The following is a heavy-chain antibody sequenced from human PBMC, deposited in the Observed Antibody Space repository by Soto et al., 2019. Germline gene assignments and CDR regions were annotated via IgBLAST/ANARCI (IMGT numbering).Heavy chain of an antibody. D-gene: IGHD6-6*01. CDR1: GFTFSSYW. Sequence: GGSLRLSCAASGFTFSSYWMSWVRQAPGKGPEWVANIKQDGSEKYYVDSVKGRFTISRDNAKNSLYLQMNSLRAEDTAVYYCAREYRSSYGQFYFDYWGQGTLVTVSS. CDR3: AREYRSSYGQFYFDY. V-gene: IGHV3-7*03. CDR2: IKQDGSEK. J-gene: IGHJ4*02.